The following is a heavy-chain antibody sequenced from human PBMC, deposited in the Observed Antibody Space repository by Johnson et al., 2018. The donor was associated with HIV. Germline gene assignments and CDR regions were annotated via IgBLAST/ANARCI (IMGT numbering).Heavy chain of an antibody. CDR2: INWNSGSI. D-gene: IGHD4-11*01. CDR1: GFTFDDYA. CDR3: ARDTYTHRTTVTESAFDI. J-gene: IGHJ3*02. V-gene: IGHV3-9*01. Sequence: VQLVESGGGLVQPGRSLRLSCAASGFTFDDYAMNWVRQAPGKGLEWVSGINWNSGSIAYADSVKGRFTISRDNAKKSLYLQMNSLRPEDSAWYYCARDTYTHRTTVTESAFDIWGQGTMFTVSS.